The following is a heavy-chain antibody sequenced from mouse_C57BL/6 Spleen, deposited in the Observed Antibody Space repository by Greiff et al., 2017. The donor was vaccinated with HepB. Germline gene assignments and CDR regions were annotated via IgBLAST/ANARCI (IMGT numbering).Heavy chain of an antibody. CDR2: INPNNGGT. V-gene: IGHV1-22*01. D-gene: IGHD1-1*01. Sequence: EVQLQQSGPELVKPGASVKMSCKASGYTFTDYNMHWVKQSHGKSLEWIGYINPNNGGTSYNQKFKGKATLTVNKSSSTAYMELRSLTSEDSAVYYCARRGLYGSSLDWFAYWGQGTLVTVSA. CDR3: ARRGLYGSSLDWFAY. J-gene: IGHJ3*01. CDR1: GYTFTDYN.